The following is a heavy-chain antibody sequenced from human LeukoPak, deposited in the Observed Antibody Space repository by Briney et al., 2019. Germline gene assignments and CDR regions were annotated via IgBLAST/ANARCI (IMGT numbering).Heavy chain of an antibody. V-gene: IGHV4-39*07. Sequence: SETLSLTCTVSGGSISSSSYYWGWIRQPPGKGLEWIGSIYYSGSTYYNPSLKSRVTISVDTSKNQFSLKLSSVTAADTAVYYCARRSSSGWGRRGQLDYWGQGTLVTVSS. CDR3: ARRSSSGWGRRGQLDY. CDR1: GGSISSSSYY. CDR2: IYYSGST. D-gene: IGHD6-19*01. J-gene: IGHJ4*02.